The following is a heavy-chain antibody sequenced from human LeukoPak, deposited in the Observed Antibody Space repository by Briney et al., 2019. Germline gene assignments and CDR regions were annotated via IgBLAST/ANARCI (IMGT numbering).Heavy chain of an antibody. CDR1: GFTFDEYA. Sequence: GRSLRLSCAASGFTFDEYAMHWVRQAPGKGLEWVSSISSSSSYIYYADSVKGRFTISRDNAKNSLYLQMNSLRAEDAAVYYCARGRDSSGGGFDYWGQGTLVTVSS. J-gene: IGHJ4*02. V-gene: IGHV3-21*01. CDR3: ARGRDSSGGGFDY. CDR2: ISSSSSYI. D-gene: IGHD6-19*01.